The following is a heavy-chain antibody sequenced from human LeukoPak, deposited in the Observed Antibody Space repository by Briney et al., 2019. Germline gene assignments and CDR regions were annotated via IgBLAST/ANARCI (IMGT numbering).Heavy chain of an antibody. V-gene: IGHV3-30*18. CDR1: GFTFNNHD. CDR3: AKPRDIDSWAFDV. CDR2: ISYDGRNK. D-gene: IGHD2-15*01. J-gene: IGHJ3*01. Sequence: SGGSLRLSCAASGFTFNNHDMHWVRQAPGKGLEWVAGISYDGRNKYYADSVKGRFTISRDNSKNTLNLQMNSLRTEDTAAYYCAKPRDIDSWAFDVWGQGTMVTVS.